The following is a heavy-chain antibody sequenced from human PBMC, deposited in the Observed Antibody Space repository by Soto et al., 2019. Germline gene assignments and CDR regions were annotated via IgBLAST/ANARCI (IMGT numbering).Heavy chain of an antibody. Sequence: EVQLLESGGGLVQPGGSLRLSCAASGFTFSSYAMSWVRQAPGKGLEWVSAISGSGGSTYYADSVKGRFTISRDNSKNTLYLQMNSLRAEDTAVYYCAKELITYCSGGSCYPAEIDSWGQGTLVTVSS. J-gene: IGHJ4*02. CDR1: GFTFSSYA. CDR3: AKELITYCSGGSCYPAEIDS. V-gene: IGHV3-23*01. D-gene: IGHD2-15*01. CDR2: ISGSGGST.